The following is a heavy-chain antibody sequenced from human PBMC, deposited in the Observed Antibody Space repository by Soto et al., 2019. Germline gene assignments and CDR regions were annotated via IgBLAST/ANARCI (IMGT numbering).Heavy chain of an antibody. CDR2: TIPMFATA. Sequence: QVHLVQSGAEVKKPGSSVKVSCKASGGSFSNYIFAWVRQAPGQGLEWMGGTIPMFATAQYAQKLQGRVTISADESTSTVTMDMASLRSDDTAVYYCERGLFGQQGLVGFDTWGQGTLVTVSS. CDR3: ERGLFGQQGLVGFDT. J-gene: IGHJ4*02. V-gene: IGHV1-69*01. CDR1: GGSFSNYI. D-gene: IGHD6-19*01.